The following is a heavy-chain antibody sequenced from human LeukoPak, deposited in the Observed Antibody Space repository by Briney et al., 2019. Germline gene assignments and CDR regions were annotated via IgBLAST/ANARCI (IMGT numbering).Heavy chain of an antibody. J-gene: IGHJ5*02. CDR3: ARDLVRWGGWLDA. D-gene: IGHD3-10*01. Sequence: ASVKVSCKTSGYTFTSYGMHWVRQAPGQRLEWMGWINGGNDDAKYSQKFQGRVTITWDTSASTAYMELSSLRSEDTSVYYCARDLVRWGGWLDAWGQGTLVTVSS. CDR2: INGGNDDA. V-gene: IGHV1-3*01. CDR1: GYTFTSYG.